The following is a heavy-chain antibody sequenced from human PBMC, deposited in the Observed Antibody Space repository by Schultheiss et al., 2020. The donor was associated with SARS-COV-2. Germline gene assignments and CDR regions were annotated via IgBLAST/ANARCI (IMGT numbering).Heavy chain of an antibody. Sequence: SETLSLTCSISGDSLSSHYWSWVRQPPGRGLEWIGYIYYSGSTNYNPSLKSRVTISVDTSKNQFSLKLSSVTAADTAVYYCAKSYDSSGYYYSHAEYFQHWGQGTLVTVSS. CDR3: AKSYDSSGYYYSHAEYFQH. D-gene: IGHD3-22*01. CDR1: GDSLSSHY. V-gene: IGHV4-59*11. J-gene: IGHJ1*01. CDR2: IYYSGST.